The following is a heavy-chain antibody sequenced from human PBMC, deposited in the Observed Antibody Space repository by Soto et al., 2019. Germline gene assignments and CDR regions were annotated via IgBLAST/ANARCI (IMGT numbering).Heavy chain of an antibody. Sequence: SETLSLTCTVSGGSISSSSYYWGWIRQPPGKGLEWIGSIYYSGSTYYNPSLKSRVTISVDTSKNQFSLKLSSVTAADTAVYYCARHVEMATINWFDPWGQGTLVTVS. D-gene: IGHD5-12*01. CDR2: IYYSGST. CDR3: ARHVEMATINWFDP. J-gene: IGHJ5*02. V-gene: IGHV4-39*01. CDR1: GGSISSSSYY.